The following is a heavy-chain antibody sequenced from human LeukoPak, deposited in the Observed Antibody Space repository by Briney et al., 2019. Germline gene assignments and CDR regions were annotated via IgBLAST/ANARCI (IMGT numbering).Heavy chain of an antibody. D-gene: IGHD5-18*01. J-gene: IGHJ4*02. CDR3: ARGAMAGSPPDY. V-gene: IGHV1-69*13. CDR2: IIPIFGTA. CDR1: GGTFSSYA. Sequence: GASVKVSCKASGGTFSSYAISWVRQAPGQGLEWMGGIIPIFGTANYAQKFQGRVTITADESTSTAYMELSSLRSDDTAVYYCARGAMAGSPPDYWGQGTLVTVSS.